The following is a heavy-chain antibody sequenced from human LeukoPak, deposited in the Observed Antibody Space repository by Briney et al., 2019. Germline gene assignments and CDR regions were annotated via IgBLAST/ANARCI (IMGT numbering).Heavy chain of an antibody. D-gene: IGHD3-10*01. CDR2: INPNSGGT. CDR3: ARGPYYYGSGSYYPNY. Sequence: ASVKVSCKASGYTFTGYYMHWVRQAPGQGLEWMGWINPNSGGTNYAQKFQGRVTMTRDTSISTAYMELSSLRSEDTAVYYCARGPYYYGSGSYYPNYWGQGTLVTVSS. CDR1: GYTFTGYY. V-gene: IGHV1-2*02. J-gene: IGHJ4*02.